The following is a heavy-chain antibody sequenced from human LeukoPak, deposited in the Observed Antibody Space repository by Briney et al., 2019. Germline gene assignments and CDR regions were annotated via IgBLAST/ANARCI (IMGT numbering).Heavy chain of an antibody. D-gene: IGHD6-13*01. CDR1: GFTFSSYA. V-gene: IGHV3-23*01. CDR3: AEDIAAAATLDN. J-gene: IGHJ4*02. Sequence: PGGSLRLSCAASGFTFSSYAMSWVRQAPGKGLEWVSAISGSGGSTYYADSVKGRFTISRDNSKNTLYLQMNSLRAGDTAVYYCAEDIAAAATLDNWGQGTLVTVSS. CDR2: ISGSGGST.